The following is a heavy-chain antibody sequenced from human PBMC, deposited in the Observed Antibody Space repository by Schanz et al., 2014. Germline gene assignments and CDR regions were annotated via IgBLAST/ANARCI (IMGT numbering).Heavy chain of an antibody. Sequence: QVQLQESGPGLVKPSQTLSLTCTVSGGSISSGSYYWSWIRQPAGRGLEGIGRIYTSGSTNYNPALKGRVTIEKDTSKTQLAMKLSSVTAADTAVYYCARDVGGCSSSTSCYAFEIWGQGTMVTVSS. CDR3: ARDVGGCSSSTSCYAFEI. CDR2: IYTSGST. CDR1: GGSISSGSYY. J-gene: IGHJ3*02. V-gene: IGHV4-61*02. D-gene: IGHD2-2*01.